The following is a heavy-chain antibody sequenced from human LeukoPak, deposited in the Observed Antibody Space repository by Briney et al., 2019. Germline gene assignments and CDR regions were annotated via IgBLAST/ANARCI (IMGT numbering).Heavy chain of an antibody. Sequence: SQTLSLTCAVSGDSVSSNSATWNWIRQSPSRGLEWLVRTYYRSKWYNDYGVSVKSRITINPDTSKNQFSLQLKSVTPEDTAVYYCARAMRKAAAGTFYFDYWGQRTLVTVSS. CDR1: GDSVSSNSAT. D-gene: IGHD6-25*01. CDR2: TYYRSKWYN. J-gene: IGHJ4*02. CDR3: ARAMRKAAAGTFYFDY. V-gene: IGHV6-1*01.